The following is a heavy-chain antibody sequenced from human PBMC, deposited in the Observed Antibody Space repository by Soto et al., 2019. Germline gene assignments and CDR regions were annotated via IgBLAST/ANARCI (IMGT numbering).Heavy chain of an antibody. V-gene: IGHV2-5*02. CDR2: IYWDDDK. CDR3: AYLPCSGGSCYWFSFSGMDV. CDR1: GFSLSTSGVG. D-gene: IGHD2-15*01. Sequence: QITLKESGPPLVKPTQTRTLTCTFSGFSLSTSGVGVAWIRQPPGKALEWLALIYWDDDKSYRTSLESRLTIPNDTSKNQVLLTMTNTDSVDTATYYCAYLPCSGGSCYWFSFSGMDVWGQGTTVTVSS. J-gene: IGHJ6*02.